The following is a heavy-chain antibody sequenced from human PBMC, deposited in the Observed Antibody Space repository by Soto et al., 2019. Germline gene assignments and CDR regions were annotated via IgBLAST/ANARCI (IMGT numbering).Heavy chain of an antibody. CDR1: SGPSRSHN. V-gene: IGHV4-59*08. CDR2: IYQTGDT. Sequence: QVQLQQSGPGLVKPSETLSLTCTVSSGPSRSHNWGWIRQPPGGGLEWIGYIYQTGDTSYNPSLRWRVTLSAASTTNHIYFPVRAVSAADTAVYYWVRQGIEGLHGPVDVWGQGTRVRVSS. CDR3: VRQGIEGLHGPVDV. J-gene: IGHJ6*01. D-gene: IGHD3-10*01.